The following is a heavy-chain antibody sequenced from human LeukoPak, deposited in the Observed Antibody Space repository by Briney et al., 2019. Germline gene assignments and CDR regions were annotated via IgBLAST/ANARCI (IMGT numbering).Heavy chain of an antibody. J-gene: IGHJ4*02. CDR3: ARGRGYFDY. V-gene: IGHV4-34*01. D-gene: IGHD3-10*01. CDR2: INHSGST. Sequence: SETLSLTCAVYGGSFSGYYWSWIRQPPGKGLEWIGEINHSGSTNYNPSLKSRVTISVDTSKNQFSLKLSSVTAADTAVYYCARGRGYFDYWGQGTLVTVSS. CDR1: GGSFSGYY.